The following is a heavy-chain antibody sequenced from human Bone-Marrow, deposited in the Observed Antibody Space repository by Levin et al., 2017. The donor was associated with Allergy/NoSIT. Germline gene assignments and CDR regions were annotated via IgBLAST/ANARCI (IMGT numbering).Heavy chain of an antibody. Sequence: SETLSLTCTVSGYSISSGYYWGWIRQPPGKGLEYIGNIYHTGSTSYNPSLESRVTLSVDTSKNQFSLKLTSVTAADTAVYYCARDGAVAGPPPEYWGQGLLVTVSS. CDR3: ARDGAVAGPPPEY. CDR2: IYHTGST. V-gene: IGHV4-38-2*02. CDR1: GYSISSGYY. J-gene: IGHJ4*02. D-gene: IGHD6-19*01.